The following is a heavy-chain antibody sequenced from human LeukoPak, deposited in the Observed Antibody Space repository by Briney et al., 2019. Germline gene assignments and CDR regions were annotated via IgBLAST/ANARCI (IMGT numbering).Heavy chain of an antibody. J-gene: IGHJ6*03. D-gene: IGHD3-10*01. CDR1: GFTFDDYA. Sequence: GGSLRLSCAASGFTFDDYAMHWVRQAPGKGLEWVSGISWDSGSIGYADSVKRRFTISRDNAKNSLYLQMNSLRAEDMALYYCAKIGEYPDYMDVWGKGTTVTVSS. CDR3: AKIGEYPDYMDV. V-gene: IGHV3-9*03. CDR2: ISWDSGSI.